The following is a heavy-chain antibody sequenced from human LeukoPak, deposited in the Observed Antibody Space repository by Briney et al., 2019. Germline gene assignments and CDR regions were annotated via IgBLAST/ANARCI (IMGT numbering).Heavy chain of an antibody. CDR2: TRNKAHSYST. D-gene: IGHD3-22*01. Sequence: GGSLRLSCAASGFTFSSYAMHWVRQAPGKGLEWVARTRNKAHSYSTEYATSARGRFTISRDDSRNSLYLQMNSLQTADTAVYYCVRCLHYYGSRGSRYDVFDIWGHGTMVTVSS. CDR3: VRCLHYYGSRGSRYDVFDI. V-gene: IGHV3-72*01. J-gene: IGHJ3*02. CDR1: GFTFSSYA.